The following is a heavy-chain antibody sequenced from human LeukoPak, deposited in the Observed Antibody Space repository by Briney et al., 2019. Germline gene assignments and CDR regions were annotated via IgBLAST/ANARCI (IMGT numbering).Heavy chain of an antibody. D-gene: IGHD6-13*01. J-gene: IGHJ4*02. CDR2: ISGSGAST. CDR3: AKQGYSSSWLYFDY. Sequence: GGSLRLSCAASGFTFSSYAMTWIRQAPGKGLEWVSAISGSGASTYYADSVKGRFTISRDNSKNTLYLQMNSLRLEDTAVYYCAKQGYSSSWLYFDYWGQGTLVTVSS. V-gene: IGHV3-23*01. CDR1: GFTFSSYA.